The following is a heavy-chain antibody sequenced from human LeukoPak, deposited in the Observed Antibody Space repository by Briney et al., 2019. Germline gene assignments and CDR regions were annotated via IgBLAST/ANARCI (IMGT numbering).Heavy chain of an antibody. V-gene: IGHV4-39*01. CDR2: IYYSGST. Sequence: SETLSLTCTVSGGSISSSSYYWGWIRQPPGKGLEWIGRIYYSGSTYYNPSLKSRVTISVDTSKNQFSLKLSSVTAADTAVYYCARLYYGDIDYWGQGTLVTVSS. CDR3: ARLYYGDIDY. J-gene: IGHJ4*02. CDR1: GGSISSSSYY. D-gene: IGHD4-17*01.